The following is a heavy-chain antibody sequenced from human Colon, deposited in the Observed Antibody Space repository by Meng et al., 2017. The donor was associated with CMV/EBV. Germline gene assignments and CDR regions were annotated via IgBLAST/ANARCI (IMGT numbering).Heavy chain of an antibody. CDR3: ARVYCGGDCYDYYYYGMDV. Sequence: ASVKVSCKASGYTFTDYYLHWVRQATGQGLEWMGWMNPNSGNTGYAQKFQGRVTMTRNTSISTAYMELSSLRSEDTAVYYCARVYCGGDCYDYYYYGMDVWGQGTTVTVSS. CDR2: MNPNSGNT. CDR1: GYTFTDYY. V-gene: IGHV1-8*02. D-gene: IGHD2-21*01. J-gene: IGHJ6*02.